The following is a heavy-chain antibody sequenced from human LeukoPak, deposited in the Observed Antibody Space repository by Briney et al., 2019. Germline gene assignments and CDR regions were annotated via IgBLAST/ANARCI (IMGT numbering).Heavy chain of an antibody. V-gene: IGHV1-2*02. CDR3: ARDIHDDLLTCYALYNWFDP. D-gene: IGHD3-9*01. CDR1: GYTFTGYY. J-gene: IGHJ5*02. CDR2: INPNSGGT. Sequence: GASVKVSCKASGYTFTGYYMHWVRQAPGRGLEWMGWINPNSGGTNYAQKFPGRVTMTRDTSISTAYMELSRLRSDDTAVYYCARDIHDDLLTCYALYNWFDPWGQGTLVTVSS.